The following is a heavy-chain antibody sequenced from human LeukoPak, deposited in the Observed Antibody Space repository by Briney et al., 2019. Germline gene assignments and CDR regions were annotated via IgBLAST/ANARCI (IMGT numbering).Heavy chain of an antibody. CDR2: ISPSGDIT. J-gene: IGHJ4*02. Sequence: GGSLRLSCVASGFTFSNVWMSWVRQAPGKGLEWVSGISPSGDITYYADSVKGRFTISRDNSKNTLYLEVISLTAEDTAVYYCAKDDAWLRFGEWSQGTLVTVSS. CDR1: GFTFSNVW. V-gene: IGHV3-23*01. CDR3: AKDDAWLRFGE. D-gene: IGHD3-10*01.